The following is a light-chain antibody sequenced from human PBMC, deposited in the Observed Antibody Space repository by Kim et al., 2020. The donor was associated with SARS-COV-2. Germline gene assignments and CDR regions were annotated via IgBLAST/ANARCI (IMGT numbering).Light chain of an antibody. CDR1: QSVGSI. J-gene: IGKJ2*01. CDR2: GAT. Sequence: VSPGEKATLSCRARQSVGSIVAWDQLRTGQAPRLLIYGATTRATGVPPRFSGSGSGAEFTLTISSPQSEDFAVYYCQQYNRWPPYIFGQGTKLEI. V-gene: IGKV3-15*01. CDR3: QQYNRWPPYI.